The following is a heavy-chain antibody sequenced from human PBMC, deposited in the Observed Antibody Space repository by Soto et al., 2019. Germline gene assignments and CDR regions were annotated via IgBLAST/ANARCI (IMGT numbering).Heavy chain of an antibody. D-gene: IGHD3-16*01. CDR1: DSVISGGC. J-gene: IGHJ4*01. CDR2: IYYSGST. CDR3: ARAPPGYDYIWGNYHNHFAY. Sequence: SWTLSLTVMLADSVISGGCWSWNRQPPGKGLEWIGYIYYSGSTNYNPSLKSRVTISVDTSKNQFSLKLSSVTAADTAVYYCARAPPGYDYIWGNYHNHFAYQGHGTLLPVSS. V-gene: IGHV4-59*01.